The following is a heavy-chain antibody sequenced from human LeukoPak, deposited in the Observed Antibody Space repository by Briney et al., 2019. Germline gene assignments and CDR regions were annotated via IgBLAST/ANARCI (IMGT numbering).Heavy chain of an antibody. CDR1: GFTFSSYN. Sequence: GGSLRLSCAASGFTFSSYNMNWVRQAPGKGLEWASAISGSGDNTYYADSVKGRFTVSRDNSKNTLYVQMKSLRAEDTAVYYCAKDFVVVPGNVNYFDYWGQGTLVTVSS. D-gene: IGHD2-21*02. J-gene: IGHJ4*02. V-gene: IGHV3-23*01. CDR2: ISGSGDNT. CDR3: AKDFVVVPGNVNYFDY.